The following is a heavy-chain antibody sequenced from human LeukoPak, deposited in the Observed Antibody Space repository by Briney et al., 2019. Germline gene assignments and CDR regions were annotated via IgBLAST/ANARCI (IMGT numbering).Heavy chain of an antibody. D-gene: IGHD6-19*01. CDR3: ARDSSDDYYYYGMDV. J-gene: IGHJ6*02. CDR2: IRAYNGNT. CDR1: GYTFTSYG. V-gene: IGHV1-18*01. Sequence: ASVKVSCKASGYTFTSYGISWVRQAPGQGLEWMGWIRAYNGNTNYAQKLQGRVTMTTDTSTSTAYMELRSLRSDDTAVYYCARDSSDDYYYYGMDVWGQGTTVTVSS.